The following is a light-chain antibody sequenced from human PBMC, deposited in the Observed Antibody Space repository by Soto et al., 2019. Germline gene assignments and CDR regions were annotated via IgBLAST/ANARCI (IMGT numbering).Light chain of an antibody. CDR1: QRVSSN. J-gene: IGKJ1*01. CDR3: QQYNSYST. V-gene: IGKV3-15*01. Sequence: EIVMTQSPATLSXSXXXXXTLXXRASQRVSSNLAWYQQKPGQAPRLLIYGASTRATGIPARFSGSGSGTEFTLTISSLQPDDFATYYCQQYNSYSTFGQGTKVDIK. CDR2: GAS.